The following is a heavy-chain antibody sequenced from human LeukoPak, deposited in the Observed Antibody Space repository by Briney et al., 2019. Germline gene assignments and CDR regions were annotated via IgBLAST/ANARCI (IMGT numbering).Heavy chain of an antibody. V-gene: IGHV3-43*01. Sequence: GGSLRLSCAASGVTFDDYTFHWVRQAPGKGLEWVSLISRDGGSTYYAYSMSGRFTISRDNSKNSLYLQMNSLRTEDTALYYCTKDRYCTTTFCPLDYWGQGTLVTVSS. CDR2: ISRDGGST. D-gene: IGHD2-8*01. CDR3: TKDRYCTTTFCPLDY. CDR1: GVTFDDYT. J-gene: IGHJ4*02.